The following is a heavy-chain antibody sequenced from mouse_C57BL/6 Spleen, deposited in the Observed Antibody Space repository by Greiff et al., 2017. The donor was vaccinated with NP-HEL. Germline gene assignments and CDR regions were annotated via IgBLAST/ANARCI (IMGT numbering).Heavy chain of an antibody. J-gene: IGHJ3*01. V-gene: IGHV5-17*01. CDR2: ISSGSSTI. D-gene: IGHD1-1*01. CDR1: GFTFSDYG. Sequence: DVQLVESGGGLVKPGGSLKLSCAASGFTFSDYGMHWVRQAPEKGLEWVAYISSGSSTIYYADTVKGRFTISRDNAKNTLFLQMTSLRSEDTAMYYCARMYGSSPFAYWGQGTLVTVSA. CDR3: ARMYGSSPFAY.